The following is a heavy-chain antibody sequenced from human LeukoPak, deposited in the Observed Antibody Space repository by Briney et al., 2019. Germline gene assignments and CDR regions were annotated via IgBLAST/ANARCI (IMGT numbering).Heavy chain of an antibody. CDR2: VHSSAYT. CDR1: GGSISSHSYY. D-gene: IGHD3-3*01. V-gene: IGHV4-39*01. CDR3: ARHSGALFGPKDV. Sequence: SETLSLTCTVSGGSISSHSYYWGWVRQPPGKGLEWIGVVHSSAYTYYNPSLKSRVTISVDTSKSHFSLILTSVTAADTALYYCARHSGALFGPKDVWGQGTTVTVSS. J-gene: IGHJ6*02.